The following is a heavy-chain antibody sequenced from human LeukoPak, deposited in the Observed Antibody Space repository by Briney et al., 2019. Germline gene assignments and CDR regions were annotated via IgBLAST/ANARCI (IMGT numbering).Heavy chain of an antibody. Sequence: GGSLRLSCAASGFTFSSYSMNWVRQAPGKGLEWVSSISSSSSYIYYADSVKGRFTISRDNAKNSLYLQMNSLRAEDTAVYYCARDRARWSSGSYYFDYWGQGTLVTVSS. D-gene: IGHD6-19*01. CDR2: ISSSSSYI. CDR1: GFTFSSYS. J-gene: IGHJ4*02. CDR3: ARDRARWSSGSYYFDY. V-gene: IGHV3-21*01.